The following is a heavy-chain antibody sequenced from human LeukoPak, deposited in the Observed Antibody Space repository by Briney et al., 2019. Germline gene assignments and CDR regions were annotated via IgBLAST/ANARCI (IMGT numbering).Heavy chain of an antibody. CDR3: AKVSGGGYYCNYFDD. CDR2: ISGSGGGT. Sequence: PGGSLRLSCAASGFTFSSYAMSWVRQAPGKGLEWVSTISGSGGGTYYADSVKGRFTISRDNSKNTLYLQMNSLGAEDTAVYYCAKVSGGGYYCNYFDDWGQGTLVTVSS. D-gene: IGHD3-22*01. V-gene: IGHV3-23*01. J-gene: IGHJ4*02. CDR1: GFTFSSYA.